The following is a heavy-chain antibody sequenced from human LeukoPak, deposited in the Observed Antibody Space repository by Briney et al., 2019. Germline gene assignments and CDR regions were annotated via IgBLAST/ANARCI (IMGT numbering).Heavy chain of an antibody. J-gene: IGHJ4*02. CDR2: INPNSGGT. CDR3: ARGPGSSSWFGY. V-gene: IGHV1-2*02. Sequence: GSSVKVSCKASGGTFSSYAISWVRQAPGQGLEWMGWINPNSGGTNYAQKFQGRVTMTRDTSISTAYMELSRLRSDDTAVYYCARGPGSSSWFGYWGQGTLVTVSS. D-gene: IGHD6-13*01. CDR1: GGTFSSYA.